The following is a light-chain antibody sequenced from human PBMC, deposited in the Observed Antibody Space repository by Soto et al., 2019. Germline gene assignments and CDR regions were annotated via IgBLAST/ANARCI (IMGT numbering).Light chain of an antibody. CDR1: SSDVGGYNY. Sequence: QSVLPQPASVSWPPVQSITVSSAGTSSDVGGYNYVSWYQQHPGKAPKFMIYDVSNRPSGASNRFSGSKSGNTASLTISGLQAEDEADYYCSSYTTSNTRQIVFGTGTQLTV. CDR3: SSYTTSNTRQIV. J-gene: IGLJ1*01. V-gene: IGLV2-14*01. CDR2: DVS.